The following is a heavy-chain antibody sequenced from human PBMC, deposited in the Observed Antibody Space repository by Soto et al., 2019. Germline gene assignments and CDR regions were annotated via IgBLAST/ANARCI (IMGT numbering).Heavy chain of an antibody. J-gene: IGHJ6*02. Sequence: SGPTLVNPTQTLTLTCTFSGFSLSTNGMYVSWIRQSPGKALEWLALIDWDDDKYYSTSLRTRLTISKDTSKNQVVLTMTNMDPVDTATFYCARLASSTGSSNYYYYGLDVWGQGTTVTAP. CDR2: IDWDDDK. V-gene: IGHV2-70*01. CDR3: ARLASSTGSSNYYYYGLDV. D-gene: IGHD1-1*01. CDR1: GFSLSTNGMY.